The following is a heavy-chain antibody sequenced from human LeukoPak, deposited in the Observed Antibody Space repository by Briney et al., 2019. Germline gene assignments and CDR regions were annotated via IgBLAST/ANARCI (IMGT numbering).Heavy chain of an antibody. D-gene: IGHD4-17*01. Sequence: GGSLRLSCAASAFTFNSYAMSWVRQAPGKGLEWVSAISGSGANTYYADSVKGRFTISRDNAKNTLYLQMNSLRAEDTAVYYCARGRYYLDSWGQGTLVTVSS. CDR3: ARGRYYLDS. CDR1: AFTFNSYA. V-gene: IGHV3-23*01. CDR2: ISGSGANT. J-gene: IGHJ4*02.